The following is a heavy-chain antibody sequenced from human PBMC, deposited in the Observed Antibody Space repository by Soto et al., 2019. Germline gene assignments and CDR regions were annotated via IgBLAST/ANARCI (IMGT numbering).Heavy chain of an antibody. D-gene: IGHD3-3*01. CDR2: ISYDGRNK. J-gene: IGHJ4*02. V-gene: IGHV3-30*04. CDR1: GFTFSDYA. Sequence: PWGSLRLSCAASGFTFSDYAMNWVRQTPGKGLEWVAVISYDGRNKFYAGSVKGRSSVSRDNSNNMVYLQVNSLRTDDTAVYFCARERGGFGGHDSLYWGQGTLVTVSS. CDR3: ARERGGFGGHDSLY.